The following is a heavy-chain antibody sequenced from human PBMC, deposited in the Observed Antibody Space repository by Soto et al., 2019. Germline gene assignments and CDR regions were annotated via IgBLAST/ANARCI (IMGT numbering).Heavy chain of an antibody. CDR2: ISGYNGKT. V-gene: IGHV1-18*01. Sequence: QAXGQGLEWIGWISGYNGKTDLAQKFQGRVTMTTEASTSTVYMELTSLRFDDTALYYCARDETYTAGWYFEHWGQGTLVTVPS. D-gene: IGHD6-19*01. J-gene: IGHJ4*02. CDR3: ARDETYTAGWYFEH.